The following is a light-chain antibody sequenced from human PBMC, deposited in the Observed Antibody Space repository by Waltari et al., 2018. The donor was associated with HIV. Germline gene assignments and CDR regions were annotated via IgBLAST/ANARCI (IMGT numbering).Light chain of an antibody. CDR1: NIGGKS. J-gene: IGLJ3*02. Sequence: SFVLTQPPSVSVAPGKTATITCGGNNIGGKSVHWYQQRPGQAPVLVIYYDTDRPSGIPERFSGSSSGNTATLTISRVEVGDEADYYCQLWYTYSDHVVFGGGTKLTVL. CDR3: QLWYTYSDHVV. V-gene: IGLV3-21*04. CDR2: YDT.